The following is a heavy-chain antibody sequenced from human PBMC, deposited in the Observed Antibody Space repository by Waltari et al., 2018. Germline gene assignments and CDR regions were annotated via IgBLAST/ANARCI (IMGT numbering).Heavy chain of an antibody. CDR2: ISSRDNII. Sequence: QVQLVESGGGLVNPGGSLRLSCAASGFSFSDYYMTWIRQAPGKGLEWIAYISSRDNIIYHADSVKGRCTISRDNAKNSLFLQMNSLRAEDTAVYYCARDSSGFSDYWGQGTLVTVSS. V-gene: IGHV3-11*04. D-gene: IGHD6-19*01. J-gene: IGHJ4*02. CDR1: GFSFSDYY. CDR3: ARDSSGFSDY.